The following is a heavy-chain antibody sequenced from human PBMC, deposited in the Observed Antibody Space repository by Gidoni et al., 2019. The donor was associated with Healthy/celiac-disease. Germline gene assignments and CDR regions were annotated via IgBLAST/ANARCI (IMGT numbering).Heavy chain of an antibody. V-gene: IGHV4-59*01. D-gene: IGHD3-22*01. Sequence: QVQLKESGPGLVKPSETLSLTCTVAGCSISSYYWSWIRQPPRKGLEWIGYSYYSGSTNYNPSLKSRVTISVDTSKNQFSLKLSSVTAADTAVYYCARAYYDSSPRDAFDIWGQGTMVTVSS. J-gene: IGHJ3*02. CDR3: ARAYYDSSPRDAFDI. CDR2: SYYSGST. CDR1: GCSISSYY.